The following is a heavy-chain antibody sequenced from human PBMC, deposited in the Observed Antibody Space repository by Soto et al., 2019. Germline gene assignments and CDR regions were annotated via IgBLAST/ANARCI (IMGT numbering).Heavy chain of an antibody. CDR1: GFTFSDHY. D-gene: IGHD4-4*01. V-gene: IGHV3-72*01. CDR2: LRNRRNYDTT. Sequence: EVQLVESGGGLVQPGGSLRLSCVASGFTFSDHYMDWVRQAPGKGLEWLGRLRNRRNYDTTEYAASVKGRFTFSVDDSKNSLYLLMDSLKTEDTAVYYCARGGTPDYSTYGSGMDVWGQGATVAVSS. CDR3: ARGGTPDYSTYGSGMDV. J-gene: IGHJ6*02.